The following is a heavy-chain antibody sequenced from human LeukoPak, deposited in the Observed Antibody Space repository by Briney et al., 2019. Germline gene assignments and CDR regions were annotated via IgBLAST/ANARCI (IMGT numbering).Heavy chain of an antibody. CDR2: ISGSGGST. CDR1: GFTFSSYA. D-gene: IGHD2-2*01. J-gene: IGHJ4*02. Sequence: GGSLRLSCAASGFTFSSYAMSWVRQAPWKGLEWVSAISGSGGSTYYADSVKGRFTISRDNSKNTLYLQMNSLRAEDTAVYYCATHHRYCSSTSCYWSLPRFDYWGQGTLVTVSS. CDR3: ATHHRYCSSTSCYWSLPRFDY. V-gene: IGHV3-23*01.